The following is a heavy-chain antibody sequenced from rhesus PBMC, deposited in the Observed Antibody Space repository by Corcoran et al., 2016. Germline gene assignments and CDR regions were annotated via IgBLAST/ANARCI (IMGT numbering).Heavy chain of an antibody. Sequence: QVQLQESGPGLVQPPETLSLTDAVSGASISSYWWRGIRKPPGKGRGWVGEINANSGSHYYTPSLKSRVTISKDASKNQFSLKLSSVTAADTAVYYCAREVPAGTSGYWGQGVLVTVSS. CDR1: GASISSYW. CDR2: INANSGSH. V-gene: IGHV4-80*01. CDR3: AREVPAGTSGY. D-gene: IGHD1-20*01. J-gene: IGHJ4*01.